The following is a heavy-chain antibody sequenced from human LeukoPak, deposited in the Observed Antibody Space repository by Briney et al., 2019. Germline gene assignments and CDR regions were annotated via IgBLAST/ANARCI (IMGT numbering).Heavy chain of an antibody. Sequence: PGGSLRLSCAASGFTFSNAWMSWVRQAPGKGLEWVSSISSSSSYIYYADSVKGRFTISRDNAKNSLYLQMNSLRAEDTAVYYCARDGPIVVVPAAIVYYYMDVWGKGTTVTVSS. V-gene: IGHV3-21*01. J-gene: IGHJ6*03. CDR2: ISSSSSYI. CDR1: GFTFSNAW. D-gene: IGHD2-2*01. CDR3: ARDGPIVVVPAAIVYYYMDV.